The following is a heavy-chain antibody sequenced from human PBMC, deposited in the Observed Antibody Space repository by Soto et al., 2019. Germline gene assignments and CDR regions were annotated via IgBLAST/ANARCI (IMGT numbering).Heavy chain of an antibody. CDR1: GFTFSSYA. CDR2: ISGSGGST. J-gene: IGHJ6*02. V-gene: IGHV3-23*01. D-gene: IGHD1-26*01. Sequence: GGSLRLSCTASGFTFSSYAMNWVRQVPGKGLEWVSGISGSGGSTYYADSVKGRFTISRDKSKNTLYLQMNSLRAEDTAVYYCAKDREESGSYYYYYYYGMDVWGQGTTVTVSS. CDR3: AKDREESGSYYYYYYYGMDV.